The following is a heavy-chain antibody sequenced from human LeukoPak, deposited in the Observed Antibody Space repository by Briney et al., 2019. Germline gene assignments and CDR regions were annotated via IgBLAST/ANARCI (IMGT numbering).Heavy chain of an antibody. D-gene: IGHD5-18*01. CDR2: IYYSGST. Sequence: PSETLSLTCTVSGGSISSSSYYWGWIRQPPGKGLEWIGNIYYSGSTYYNPSLKSRVTISVDTSKNQFSLKLSSVTAADTAVYYCAKSDTALVPDYWGQGTLVIVPA. J-gene: IGHJ4*02. V-gene: IGHV4-39*01. CDR3: AKSDTALVPDY. CDR1: GGSISSSSYY.